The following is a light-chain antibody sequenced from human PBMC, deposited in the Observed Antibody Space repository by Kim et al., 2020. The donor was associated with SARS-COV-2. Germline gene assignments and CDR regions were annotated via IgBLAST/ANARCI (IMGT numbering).Light chain of an antibody. CDR1: ILRNDY. CDR2: GKN. V-gene: IGLV3-19*01. J-gene: IGLJ2*01. CDR3: NSRDSSGVV. Sequence: SVAWGQTGRITCRGDILRNDYASWYQQKPGQAPVLVFYGKNKRPSGIPHRFSGSSSRDTATLTITGTQAEDEADYYCNSRDSSGVVFGGGTKVTVL.